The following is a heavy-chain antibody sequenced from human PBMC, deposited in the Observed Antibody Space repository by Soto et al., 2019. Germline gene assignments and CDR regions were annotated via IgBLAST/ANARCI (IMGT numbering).Heavy chain of an antibody. D-gene: IGHD3-3*01. V-gene: IGHV3-48*01. CDR1: GFTFSSYG. J-gene: IGHJ4*02. Sequence: GGSLRLSCAASGFTFSSYGMHWVRQAPGKGLEWVSYISSSSSTIYYADSVKGRFTISRDNAKNSLYLQMNSLRAEDTAVYYCGRHGFFAWGEETLVTVPS. CDR2: ISSSSSTI. CDR3: GRHGFFA.